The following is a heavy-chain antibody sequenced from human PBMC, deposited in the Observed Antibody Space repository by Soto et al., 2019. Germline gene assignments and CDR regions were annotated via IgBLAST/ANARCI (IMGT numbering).Heavy chain of an antibody. CDR2: ISGYNGNT. V-gene: IGHV1-18*01. CDR3: AREGPAPYYYYGMDV. J-gene: IGHJ6*02. Sequence: QVQLVQSRGEVKKPGASVKVSCKTSGYSFTTYGFSWVRQAPGQGLEWMGWISGYNGNTNYAQKFRGRVTMTTDTSRSTAYMELRSLRSDDTAVYYCAREGPAPYYYYGMDVWGQGSTVTVSS. CDR1: GYSFTTYG.